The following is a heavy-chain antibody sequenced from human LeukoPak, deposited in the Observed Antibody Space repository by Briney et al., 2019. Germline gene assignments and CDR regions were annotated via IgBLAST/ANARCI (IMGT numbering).Heavy chain of an antibody. Sequence: PSETLSLTCAVYGGSFSGYYWSWIRQPPGKGLEWIGEINHSGSTNYNPSLKSRVTISVDTSKNQFSLKLSSVTAADTAVYYCARQRPLSGYCSGGSCSDWGQGTLVTVSS. D-gene: IGHD2-15*01. J-gene: IGHJ4*02. CDR2: INHSGST. CDR1: GGSFSGYY. V-gene: IGHV4-34*01. CDR3: ARQRPLSGYCSGGSCSD.